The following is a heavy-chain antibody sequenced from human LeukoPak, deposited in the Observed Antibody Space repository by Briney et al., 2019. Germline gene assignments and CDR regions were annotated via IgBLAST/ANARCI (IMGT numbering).Heavy chain of an antibody. CDR1: GGSISNGDYY. D-gene: IGHD4-17*01. J-gene: IGHJ4*02. V-gene: IGHV4-30-4*01. CDR3: AKYGDYPFDY. Sequence: SQTLSLTCTVSGGSISNGDYYWSWIRQPPGKGLEWIGYIYYIGSAYYNPSLQSRVTISVDTSKNQFSLKLSSVTAADTAVYSCAKYGDYPFDYWGQGTLVTVSS. CDR2: IYYIGSA.